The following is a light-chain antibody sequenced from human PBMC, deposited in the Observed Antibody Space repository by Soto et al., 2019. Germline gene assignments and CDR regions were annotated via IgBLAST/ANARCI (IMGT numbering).Light chain of an antibody. Sequence: DIQLAQSPSFLSASLGDRVTITCRASQGISSYLAWYQQKPGKAPKLLIYAASTLQSGVPSRFSGSGSGTEFTLTISSLHPEDFATYYCQQLNSYPLTFGGGTKVDIK. CDR1: QGISSY. CDR2: AAS. V-gene: IGKV1-9*01. J-gene: IGKJ4*01. CDR3: QQLNSYPLT.